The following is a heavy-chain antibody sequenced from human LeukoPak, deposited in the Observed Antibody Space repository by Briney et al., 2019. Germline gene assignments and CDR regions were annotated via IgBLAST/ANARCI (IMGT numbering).Heavy chain of an antibody. D-gene: IGHD3-22*01. CDR2: IHSRGST. CDR3: GRGVRYYHSRGYYNEYFQH. J-gene: IGHJ1*01. V-gene: IGHV4-4*08. Sequence: PSETLSLTCIVFRRFITEFYGRWIRQPPGKGLEWIGYIHSRGSTNYNPSLKSRVTISVDTSKKQFSLKVTYVSAADTAENYCGRGVRYYHSRGYYNEYFQHWGQGTLVTVSS. CDR1: RRFITEFY.